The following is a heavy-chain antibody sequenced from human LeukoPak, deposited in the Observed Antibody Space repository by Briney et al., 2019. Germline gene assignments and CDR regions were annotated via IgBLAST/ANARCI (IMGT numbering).Heavy chain of an antibody. CDR1: GYTFTGYY. CDR3: ARDFSSPQRYRGYEGKNWFAP. J-gene: IGHJ5*02. V-gene: IGHV1-2*02. CDR2: INPNSGGT. D-gene: IGHD5-12*01. Sequence: ASVKVSCKASGYTFTGYYMHWVRQAPGQGLEWMGWINPNSGGTNYAQKFQGRVTMTRDTSISTAYMELSRLRSDDTAVYYCARDFSSPQRYRGYEGKNWFAPWGQGTLVTVSS.